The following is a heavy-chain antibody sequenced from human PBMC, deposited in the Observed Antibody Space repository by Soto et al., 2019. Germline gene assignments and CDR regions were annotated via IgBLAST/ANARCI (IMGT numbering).Heavy chain of an antibody. D-gene: IGHD3-3*01. CDR3: AADLDFWSGYPTWFDP. Sequence: SVKVSCKASGFTFTSSAMQWVRQARGQRLEWIGWIVVGSGNTNYAQKFQERVTITRDMSTSTAYMELSSLRSEDTAVYYCAADLDFWSGYPTWFDPWGQGTLVTVSS. CDR2: IVVGSGNT. CDR1: GFTFTSSA. J-gene: IGHJ5*02. V-gene: IGHV1-58*02.